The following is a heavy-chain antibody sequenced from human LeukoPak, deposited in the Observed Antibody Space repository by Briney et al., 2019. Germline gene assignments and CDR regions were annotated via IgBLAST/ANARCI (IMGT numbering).Heavy chain of an antibody. CDR2: INPSGGST. CDR3: ARAIREAVAGYYFDY. Sequence: ASVKVSCKASGYAFTSYYMHWVRQAPGQGLEWMGIINPSGGSTSYAQKFQGRVTMTRDTSTSTVYMELSSLRSEDTAVYYCARAIREAVAGYYFDYWGQGTLVTVSS. J-gene: IGHJ4*02. V-gene: IGHV1-46*01. CDR1: GYAFTSYY. D-gene: IGHD6-19*01.